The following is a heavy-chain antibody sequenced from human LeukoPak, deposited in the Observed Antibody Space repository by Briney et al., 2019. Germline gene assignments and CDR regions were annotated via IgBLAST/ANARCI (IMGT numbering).Heavy chain of an antibody. J-gene: IGHJ4*02. CDR2: ISSSGKYI. D-gene: IGHD6-19*01. V-gene: IGHV3-21*01. CDR3: ARDIAVASY. Sequence: GGSLRLSCAASGFTFTNYSLNWVRQAPGKGLEWVSSISSSGKYIYYADSVKGRFTISRDNAKNSLYLQMNSLRAEDTAVYYCARDIAVASYWGQGTLVTVSS. CDR1: GFTFTNYS.